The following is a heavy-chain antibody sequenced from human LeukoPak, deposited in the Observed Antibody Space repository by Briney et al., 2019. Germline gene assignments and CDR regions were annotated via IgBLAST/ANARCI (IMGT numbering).Heavy chain of an antibody. J-gene: IGHJ4*02. Sequence: PGGSLRLSCAASGFTFSSYAMSWVRQAPGKGLEWASAISGSGGSTYYADSVKGRFTISRDNSKNTLYLQMNSLRAEDTAVYYCAKGWAGYYDILTGYWFDYWGQGTLVTVSS. V-gene: IGHV3-23*01. CDR2: ISGSGGST. CDR3: AKGWAGYYDILTGYWFDY. D-gene: IGHD3-9*01. CDR1: GFTFSSYA.